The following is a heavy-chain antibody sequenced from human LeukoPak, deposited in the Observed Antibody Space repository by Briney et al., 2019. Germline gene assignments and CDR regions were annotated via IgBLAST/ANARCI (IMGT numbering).Heavy chain of an antibody. Sequence: GRSLRLSCAASGFTFSSYAMHWVRQAPGKGLEWVAVISYDGSDKYSADSVKGRFTISRDNSKNTLYLQMNSLRAEDTAVYYCARYVSGSSYYYLDYWGQGTLVTVSS. J-gene: IGHJ4*02. CDR3: ARYVSGSSYYYLDY. V-gene: IGHV3-30*01. CDR2: ISYDGSDK. CDR1: GFTFSSYA. D-gene: IGHD6-13*01.